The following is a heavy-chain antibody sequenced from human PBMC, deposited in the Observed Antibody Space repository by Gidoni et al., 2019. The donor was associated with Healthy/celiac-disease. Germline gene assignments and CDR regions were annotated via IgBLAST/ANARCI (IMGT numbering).Heavy chain of an antibody. CDR3: ARDGIMASKGMGGYYYYYMDV. Sequence: QVQLVESGGGVVQPGRSLRLSCAASGFTFSRYSMHWVLQAPGKGLEWVAVISDDGSNKYDSDSVKGRLNIARDNYKNTLYLQMNSLRAEDTAVYYCARDGIMASKGMGGYYYYYMDVWGKGTTVTVSS. CDR1: GFTFSRYS. D-gene: IGHD3-16*01. CDR2: ISDDGSNK. V-gene: IGHV3-30-3*01. J-gene: IGHJ6*03.